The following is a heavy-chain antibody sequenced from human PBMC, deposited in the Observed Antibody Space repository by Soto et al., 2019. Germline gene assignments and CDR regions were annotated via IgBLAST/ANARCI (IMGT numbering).Heavy chain of an antibody. V-gene: IGHV3-21*01. CDR2: ISSSSSYI. J-gene: IGHJ6*03. Sequence: GGSLSLSCAASGFTFSSYSMNWVRQAPGKGLEWVSSISSSSSYIYYADSVKGRFTISRNNAKNSLYLQMNSLRAEDTAVYYCARVVRNGGDGAYYDFWSGSRLYYMDVWGKGTTVTVSS. CDR1: GFTFSSYS. D-gene: IGHD3-3*01. CDR3: ARVVRNGGDGAYYDFWSGSRLYYMDV.